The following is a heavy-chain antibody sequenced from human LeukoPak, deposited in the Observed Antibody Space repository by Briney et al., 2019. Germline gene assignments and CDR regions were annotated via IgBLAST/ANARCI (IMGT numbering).Heavy chain of an antibody. CDR2: FYPEDGET. D-gene: IGHD2-21*02. V-gene: IGHV1-24*01. CDR3: AGSRIVVVTAPNWFDP. Sequence: ASVKVSCKVSGYTLTELSMHWVRQAPGKGLEWMGGFYPEDGETIYAQKFQGRVTMTADTSTDTAYMELSSLRSEDTAVYYCAGSRIVVVTAPNWFDPWGQGALVTVSS. CDR1: GYTLTELS. J-gene: IGHJ5*02.